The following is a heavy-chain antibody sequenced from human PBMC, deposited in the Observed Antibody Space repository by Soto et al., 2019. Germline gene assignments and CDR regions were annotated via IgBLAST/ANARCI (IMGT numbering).Heavy chain of an antibody. D-gene: IGHD1-26*01. J-gene: IGHJ6*02. Sequence: GESLKISCKGSGYSFTSYWIGWVRQMPGKGLEWMGIIYPGDSDTRYSPSFQGQVTISADKSISTAYLQWSSLKASDTAMYYCARWAENYYYGMDVWGQGTTVTVSS. CDR3: ARWAENYYYGMDV. CDR2: IYPGDSDT. CDR1: GYSFTSYW. V-gene: IGHV5-51*01.